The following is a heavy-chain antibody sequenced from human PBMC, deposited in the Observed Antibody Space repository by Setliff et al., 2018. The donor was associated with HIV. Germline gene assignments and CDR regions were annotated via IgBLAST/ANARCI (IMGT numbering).Heavy chain of an antibody. Sequence: GGSLRLSCAASGFTFSDHYMDWVRQAPGKGLEWVGHVRKKTNSYATAYGAAVKGRFTISRDDSKNTAYLQMNSLKTEDTAVYYCTKVGYCSSASCYASDYWGQGTLVTVSS. V-gene: IGHV3-73*01. J-gene: IGHJ4*02. D-gene: IGHD2-2*01. CDR1: GFTFSDHY. CDR2: VRKKTNSYAT. CDR3: TKVGYCSSASCYASDY.